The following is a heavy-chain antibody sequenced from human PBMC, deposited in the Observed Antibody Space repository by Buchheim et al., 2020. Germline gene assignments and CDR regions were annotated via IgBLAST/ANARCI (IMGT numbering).Heavy chain of an antibody. J-gene: IGHJ4*02. CDR1: GGSVSSSSYY. CDR3: ARVPFNCSGGSCYSIFDY. CDR2: IYYSGST. V-gene: IGHV4-39*07. D-gene: IGHD2-15*01. Sequence: QLQLQESGPGLVKPSETLSLTCTVSGGSVSSSSYYWGWIRQPPGKGLEWIGSIYYSGSTYYNPSLKSRVTISVETSKNQFSLKLSSVTAADTAVYYCARVPFNCSGGSCYSIFDYWGQGTL.